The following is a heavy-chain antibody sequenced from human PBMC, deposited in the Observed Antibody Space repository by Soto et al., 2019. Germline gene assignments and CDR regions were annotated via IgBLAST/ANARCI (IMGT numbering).Heavy chain of an antibody. CDR1: GYTFTSYY. J-gene: IGHJ4*02. CDR2: INPSGGST. Sequence: ASVKVSCKASGYTFTSYYMHWVRQAHGQGLEWMGIINPSGGSTSYAQKFQGRVTMTRDTSTSAVYMELSSLRSEDTAVYYCARRSYTRSFDYWGQGTLVTVSS. V-gene: IGHV1-46*01. CDR3: ARRSYTRSFDY. D-gene: IGHD3-10*01.